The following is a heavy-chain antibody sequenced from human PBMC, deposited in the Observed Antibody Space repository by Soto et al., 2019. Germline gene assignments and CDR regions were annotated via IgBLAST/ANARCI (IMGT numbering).Heavy chain of an antibody. CDR2: ISGSGGST. D-gene: IGHD3-22*01. CDR3: ANTPEYDYDSSGYY. V-gene: IGHV3-23*01. J-gene: IGHJ4*02. Sequence: GGSLRLSCAASGFTFSSYAMSWVRQAPGKGLEWVSAISGSGGSTYYADSVKGRFTISRDNSKNTLYLQMNSLRAEDTAVYYCANTPEYDYDSSGYYGGQGTLVTVSS. CDR1: GFTFSSYA.